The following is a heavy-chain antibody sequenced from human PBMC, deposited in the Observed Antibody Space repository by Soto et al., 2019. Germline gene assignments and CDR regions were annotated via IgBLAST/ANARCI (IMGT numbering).Heavy chain of an antibody. V-gene: IGHV1-3*05. J-gene: IGHJ4*02. D-gene: IGHD3-22*01. Sequence: QVQLVQSGAEEKKPGASVKISCKASGYTFTSYAMHWVRQAPGQRLEWMGWINAGNGNTKYSQKFRGRVSITRDTSASTAYMELSSLRSEDTAVYYCARSSGYYVIDNYWGQGTMVTVSS. CDR1: GYTFTSYA. CDR3: ARSSGYYVIDNY. CDR2: INAGNGNT.